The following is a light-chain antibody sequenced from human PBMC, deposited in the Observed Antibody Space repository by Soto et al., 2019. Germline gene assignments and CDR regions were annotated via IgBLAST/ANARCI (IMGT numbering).Light chain of an antibody. J-gene: IGLJ1*01. V-gene: IGLV2-11*01. CDR2: DVN. CDR3: SSKTGSSSPFV. CDR1: SSDVANYNY. Sequence: QSVLTQPRSVSGSPGQSVTISCTRTSSDVANYNYVSWYQQHPGKAPKLMIYDVNKRPSGVPYRFSGSKSGNTASLTISGLQAEDEADYYCSSKTGSSSPFVFGTGTKVTVL.